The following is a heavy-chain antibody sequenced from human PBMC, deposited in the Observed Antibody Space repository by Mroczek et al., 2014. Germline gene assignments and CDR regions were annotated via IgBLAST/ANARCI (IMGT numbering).Heavy chain of an antibody. D-gene: IGHD2-2*01. J-gene: IGHJ3*02. CDR3: ARAGAMRREAFDI. CDR2: ISYDGSNK. V-gene: IGHV3-30-3*01. Sequence: QVQLVQSGGGVVQPGRSLRLSCAASGFTFSSYAMHWVRQAPGKGLEWVAVISYDGSNKYYADSVKGRFTISRDNSKNTLYLQMNSLRAEDTAVYYCARAGAMRREAFDIWGQGTMVTVSS. CDR1: GFTFSSYA.